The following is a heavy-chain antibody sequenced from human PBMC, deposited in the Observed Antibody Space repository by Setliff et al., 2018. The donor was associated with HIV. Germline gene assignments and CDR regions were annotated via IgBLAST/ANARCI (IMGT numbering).Heavy chain of an antibody. CDR3: ARDIPHDYTFWSGSTRFDP. J-gene: IGHJ5*02. V-gene: IGHV1-46*01. Sequence: ASVKVSCKASGDTFTSYYMHWVRQAPGQGLEWMGIINPSDNRTYYAQKFQGRVTITADKSTTTAYMELSSLRSEDTAVYYCARDIPHDYTFWSGSTRFDPWGQGTLVTVSS. CDR2: INPSDNRT. CDR1: GDTFTSYY. D-gene: IGHD3-3*01.